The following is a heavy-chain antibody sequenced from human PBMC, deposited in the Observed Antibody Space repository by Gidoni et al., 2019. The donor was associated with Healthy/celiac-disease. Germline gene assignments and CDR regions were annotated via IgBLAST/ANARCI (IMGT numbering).Heavy chain of an antibody. Sequence: EVQLVESGGGLVKPGGSLRLSCAASGFTFSSYSMNWVRQAPGKGLGWVSSISSSSSYIYYADSVKGRFTISRDNAKNSLYLQMNSLRAEDTAVYYCASYDYVWGSSTDYFDYWGQGTLVTVSS. V-gene: IGHV3-21*01. CDR1: GFTFSSYS. J-gene: IGHJ4*02. D-gene: IGHD3-16*01. CDR3: ASYDYVWGSSTDYFDY. CDR2: ISSSSSYI.